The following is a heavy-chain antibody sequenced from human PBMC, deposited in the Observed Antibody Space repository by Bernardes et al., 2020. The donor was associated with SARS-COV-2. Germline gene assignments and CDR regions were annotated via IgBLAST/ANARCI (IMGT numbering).Heavy chain of an antibody. CDR2: MKGKSDGGAT. V-gene: IGHV3-15*01. CDR1: GFSFTNAW. Sequence: GGPLRLSCATSGFSFTNAWMSWVRQAPGKGPEWVGRMKGKSDGGATEYAPPVTGRCSISRDDSKTTLYLEMNDLKTEDTAVYYCSPRGLRYHHWGQGTLVTVSS. J-gene: IGHJ4*02. CDR3: SPRGLRYHH. D-gene: IGHD2-2*01.